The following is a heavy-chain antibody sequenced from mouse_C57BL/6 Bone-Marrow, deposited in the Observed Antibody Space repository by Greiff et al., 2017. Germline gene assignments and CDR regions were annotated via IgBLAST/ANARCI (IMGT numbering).Heavy chain of an antibody. Sequence: VHLVESGAELVRPGTSVKVSCKASGYAFTNYLIEWVKQRPGQGLEWIGVINPGSGGTNYNEKFKGKATLTADKSSSTAYMQLSSLTSEDSAVYFCARSGYYYGSSPVYFDYWGQGTTLTVSS. CDR2: INPGSGGT. J-gene: IGHJ2*01. V-gene: IGHV1-54*01. CDR3: ARSGYYYGSSPVYFDY. CDR1: GYAFTNYL. D-gene: IGHD1-1*01.